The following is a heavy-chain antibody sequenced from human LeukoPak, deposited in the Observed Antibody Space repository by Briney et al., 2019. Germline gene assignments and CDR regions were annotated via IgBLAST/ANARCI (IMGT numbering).Heavy chain of an antibody. D-gene: IGHD3-10*01. Sequence: SVKVSCKASGGTFSSYAISWVRQAPGQGLEWMGGIIPIFGTTNYAQKFQGRVTITADESTSTAYMELSSLRSEDTAVYYCARDRVGVRGVTRYYYGMDVWGQGTTVTVSS. CDR1: GGTFSSYA. V-gene: IGHV1-69*01. CDR2: IIPIFGTT. CDR3: ARDRVGVRGVTRYYYGMDV. J-gene: IGHJ6*02.